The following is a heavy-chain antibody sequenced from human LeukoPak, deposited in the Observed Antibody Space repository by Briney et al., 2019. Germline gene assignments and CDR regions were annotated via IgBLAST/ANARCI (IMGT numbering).Heavy chain of an antibody. CDR3: ARSIFGVVISLYYFDY. J-gene: IGHJ4*02. Sequence: SETLSLTCAVSGYSISSGYYWGWIRQPPGKGLEWIGSIYHSGSTYYNPSLKSRVTISVDTSKNQFSLKLSSVTAADTAVYYCARSIFGVVISLYYFDYWGQGTLVPVSS. CDR2: IYHSGST. V-gene: IGHV4-38-2*01. CDR1: GYSISSGYY. D-gene: IGHD3-3*01.